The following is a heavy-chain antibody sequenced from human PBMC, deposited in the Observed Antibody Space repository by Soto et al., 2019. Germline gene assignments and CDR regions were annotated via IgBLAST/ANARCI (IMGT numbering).Heavy chain of an antibody. CDR3: ARGFDI. Sequence: GGSLRLSCAASGFAFSSCEMIWVRQAPGKGLEWVSYISSSGSSIHYADSVKGRFTISRDNTKDSLFLQMNSLRAEDTAIYYCARGFDIWGQGTMVTVSS. CDR1: GFAFSSCE. V-gene: IGHV3-48*03. CDR2: ISSSGSSI. J-gene: IGHJ3*02.